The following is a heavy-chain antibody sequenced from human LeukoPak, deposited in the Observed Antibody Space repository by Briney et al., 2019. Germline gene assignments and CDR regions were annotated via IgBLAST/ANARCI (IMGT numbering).Heavy chain of an antibody. V-gene: IGHV3-48*02. J-gene: IGHJ3*02. Sequence: GGSLRLSCAASGFTFSSYSMIWVRQAPGKGLEWVSYISSSSSTIYYADSAKGRFTISRDNAKNSLYLQTNSLRDEDTAVYYCARDLSGRYAFDIWGQGTMVTVSS. CDR3: ARDLSGRYAFDI. CDR1: GFTFSSYS. D-gene: IGHD3-10*01. CDR2: ISSSSSTI.